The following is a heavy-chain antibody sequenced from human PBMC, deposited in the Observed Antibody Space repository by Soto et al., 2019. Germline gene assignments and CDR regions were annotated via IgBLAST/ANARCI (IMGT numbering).Heavy chain of an antibody. Sequence: QVQLVQSGAEVKKPGSSVKVSCKASGGTFSTNAIAWVRQAPGQGLEWMGGTIPIFGTANYAQKFQGRVTITADESTSTAYMEMSSLRSEDTAVYYCARHADAGSFHNWFDPWGQGTLVTVSS. CDR1: GGTFSTNA. J-gene: IGHJ5*02. V-gene: IGHV1-69*01. CDR3: ARHADAGSFHNWFDP. CDR2: TIPIFGTA. D-gene: IGHD2-15*01.